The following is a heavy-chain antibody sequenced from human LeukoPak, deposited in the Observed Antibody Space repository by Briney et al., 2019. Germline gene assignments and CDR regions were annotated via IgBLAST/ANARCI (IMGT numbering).Heavy chain of an antibody. Sequence: HSQTLSLTCAISGDSVSSNSAAWNWIRQSPSRGLGWLGRTYYRSKWSNDYAVSVRSRITINPDTSKNQFFLQLNSVTPADAAVYYCVRSRGGDFDHWGQGTLVTVSS. V-gene: IGHV6-1*01. D-gene: IGHD3-16*01. CDR3: VRSRGGDFDH. J-gene: IGHJ4*02. CDR2: TYYRSKWSN. CDR1: GDSVSSNSAA.